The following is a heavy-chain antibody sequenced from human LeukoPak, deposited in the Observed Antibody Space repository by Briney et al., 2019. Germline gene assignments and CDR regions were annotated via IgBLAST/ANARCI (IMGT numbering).Heavy chain of an antibody. CDR1: GGSFSGYY. CDR2: INHSGST. Sequence: SETLSLTCAVYGGSFSGYYWSWIRQPPGKGLEWIGEINHSGSTNYNPSLKSRVTISVDKSKNQFSLKLSSVTAADTAVYYCARDSVAAAGSYWGQGTLVTVSS. J-gene: IGHJ4*02. D-gene: IGHD6-13*01. CDR3: ARDSVAAAGSY. V-gene: IGHV4-34*01.